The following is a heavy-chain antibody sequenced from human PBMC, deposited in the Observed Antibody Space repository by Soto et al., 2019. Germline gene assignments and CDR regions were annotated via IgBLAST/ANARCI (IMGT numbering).Heavy chain of an antibody. CDR2: IIPFFGTA. Sequence: QVQLVQSGAEVKKTGSSVKVSCKTSESTFSTFGISWVRQAPGQGLEWMGGIIPFFGTAEYSQKFEDRITITADESTNTVYMDLRSLTSEDTAIYYCARTAPMDAGDKYYYDFWGHGALVTVSS. D-gene: IGHD3-16*01. CDR3: ARTAPMDAGDKYYYDF. CDR1: ESTFSTFG. V-gene: IGHV1-69*01. J-gene: IGHJ4*01.